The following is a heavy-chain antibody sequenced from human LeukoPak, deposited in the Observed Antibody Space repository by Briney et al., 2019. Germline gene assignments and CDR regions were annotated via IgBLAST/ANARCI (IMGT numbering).Heavy chain of an antibody. CDR1: GGSFSGYY. D-gene: IGHD4-4*01. V-gene: IGHV4-34*01. J-gene: IGHJ4*02. CDR2: INHSGST. Sequence: PSETLCLTCAVYGGSFSGYYWSWIRQPPGKGLEWIGEINHSGSTNYNPSLKSRVTISVDTSKNQFSLKLSSVTAADTAVYYCARDGNYLEFGYWGQGTLVTVSS. CDR3: ARDGNYLEFGY.